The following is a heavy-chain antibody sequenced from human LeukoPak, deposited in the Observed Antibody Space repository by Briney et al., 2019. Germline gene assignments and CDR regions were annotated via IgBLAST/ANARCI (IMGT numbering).Heavy chain of an antibody. D-gene: IGHD6-19*01. CDR2: ISAYNGNT. V-gene: IGHV1-18*04. CDR1: GYTFTSYY. Sequence: GASVKVSCKASGYTFTSYYMHWVRQAPGQGLEWMGWISAYNGNTNYAQKLQGRVTMTTDTSTSTAYMELRSLRSDDTAVYYCARVGYSSGWLSRNIYMDVWGKGTTVTVSS. J-gene: IGHJ6*03. CDR3: ARVGYSSGWLSRNIYMDV.